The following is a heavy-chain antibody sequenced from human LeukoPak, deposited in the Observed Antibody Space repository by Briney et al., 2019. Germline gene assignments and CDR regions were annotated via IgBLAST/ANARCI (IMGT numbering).Heavy chain of an antibody. CDR3: ARDGRIAAAGSCDY. CDR1: GFTFSSYS. Sequence: PGGSLRLSCAASGFTFSSYSMNWVRQAPGKGLEWVSSISSSSSYIYYADSVKGRFTISRDNAKNSLYLQMNSLRAEDTAVYYCARDGRIAAAGSCDYWGQGTLVTVSS. J-gene: IGHJ4*02. D-gene: IGHD6-13*01. V-gene: IGHV3-21*01. CDR2: ISSSSSYI.